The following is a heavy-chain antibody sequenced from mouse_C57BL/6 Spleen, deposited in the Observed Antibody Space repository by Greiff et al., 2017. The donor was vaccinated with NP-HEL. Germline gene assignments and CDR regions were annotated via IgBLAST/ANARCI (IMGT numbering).Heavy chain of an antibody. D-gene: IGHD1-1*01. CDR1: GYSFTSYY. CDR2: IYPGSGNT. Sequence: VQLQQSGPELVKPGASVKISCKASGYSFTSYYIHWVKQRPGQGLEWIGWIYPGSGNTKYNEKFKGKATLTADTSSSTAYMQLSSLTSEDSAVYYCARDEGDYYGSSWDYWGQGTTLTVSS. J-gene: IGHJ2*01. CDR3: ARDEGDYYGSSWDY. V-gene: IGHV1-66*01.